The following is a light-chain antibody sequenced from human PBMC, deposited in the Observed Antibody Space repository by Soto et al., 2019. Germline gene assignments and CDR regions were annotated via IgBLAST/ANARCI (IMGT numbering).Light chain of an antibody. CDR2: EVS. J-gene: IGLJ1*01. CDR1: SSDVGSYSR. CDR3: SSYTSSSTYV. Sequence: LTQPPSVSGSPGQSVTISCTGTSSDVGSYSRVSWYQQPPGTAPKLMIYEVSYRPSGVPDRFSGSKSGNTASLTISGLQAEDEADYYCSSYTSSSTYVFGTGTRSPS. V-gene: IGLV2-18*02.